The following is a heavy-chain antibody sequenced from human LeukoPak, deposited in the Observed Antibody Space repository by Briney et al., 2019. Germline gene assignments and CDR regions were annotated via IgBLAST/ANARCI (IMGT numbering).Heavy chain of an antibody. CDR3: ARGSGHCSSTSCYHFDY. CDR1: GGTFSSYA. D-gene: IGHD2-2*01. CDR2: VIPIFGTA. J-gene: IGHJ4*02. V-gene: IGHV1-69*05. Sequence: ASEKLSCNASGGTFSSYAICWVRHAPGQGLELMGGVIPIFGTANYAQKFEGRVTITTDESTSTAYMELSSLRSEDTAVYYCARGSGHCSSTSCYHFDYWGQGTLVTVSS.